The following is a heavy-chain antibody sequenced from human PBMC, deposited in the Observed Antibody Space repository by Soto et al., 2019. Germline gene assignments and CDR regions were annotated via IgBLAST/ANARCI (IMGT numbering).Heavy chain of an antibody. J-gene: IGHJ2*01. CDR1: GGSISSGGYY. V-gene: IGHV4-31*01. Sequence: QVQLQESGPGLVKPSQTLSLTCTVSGGSISSGGYYWSWIRQHPGKGLEWIGYIYYSGSTYYNPSLKSLITIAVDTSKHQFPLKLTPVTAADTAVYHCARGNMRRGSRSWYFDLWGRGNLVTVSS. CDR3: ARGNMRRGSRSWYFDL. D-gene: IGHD3-10*01. CDR2: IYYSGST.